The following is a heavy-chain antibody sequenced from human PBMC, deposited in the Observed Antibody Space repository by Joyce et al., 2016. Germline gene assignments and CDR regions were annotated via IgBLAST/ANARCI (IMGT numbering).Heavy chain of an antibody. J-gene: IGHJ4*02. Sequence: VQLVQSGGEVKKPGESLKISCKGVGYSFTSYWLGWVRKMPGKGLELMGIINPEDSDTRYSPAFQGQFTISVDRSIKTAHLRWGSLRASDTAIYYCARSAVRGTLSPFFDYWGQGSLVTVSS. CDR3: ARSAVRGTLSPFFDY. CDR1: GYSFTSYW. D-gene: IGHD3-16*01. V-gene: IGHV5-51*01. CDR2: INPEDSDT.